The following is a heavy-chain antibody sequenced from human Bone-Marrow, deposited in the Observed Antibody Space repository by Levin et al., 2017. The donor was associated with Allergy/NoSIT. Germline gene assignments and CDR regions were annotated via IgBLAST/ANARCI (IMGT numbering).Heavy chain of an antibody. CDR2: IYYSGST. J-gene: IGHJ4*02. V-gene: IGHV4-59*01. Sequence: PSETLSLTCTVSGGSISSYYWSWIRQPPGKGLEWIGYIYYSGSTNYNPSLKSRVTISVDTSKNQFSLKLSSVTAADTAVYYCARGEVGAATSYWGQGTLVTVSS. CDR3: ARGEVGAATSY. CDR1: GGSISSYY. D-gene: IGHD2-15*01.